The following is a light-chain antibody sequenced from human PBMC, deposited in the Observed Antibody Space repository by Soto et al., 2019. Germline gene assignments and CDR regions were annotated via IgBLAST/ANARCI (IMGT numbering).Light chain of an antibody. J-gene: IGKJ4*01. Sequence: PGEIATLSCTASQSVRSNSLAWYQQKPGQAPRLLMFGASGRATGTPPRFSGRGSGTDFTLTISRLEPEDFAVYYCQQYGTSPLTFGGGTKVDI. CDR3: QQYGTSPLT. CDR2: GAS. V-gene: IGKV3-20*01. CDR1: QSVRSNS.